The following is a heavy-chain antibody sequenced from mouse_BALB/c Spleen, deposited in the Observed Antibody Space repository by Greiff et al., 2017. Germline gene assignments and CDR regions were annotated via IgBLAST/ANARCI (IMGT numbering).Heavy chain of an antibody. Sequence: DVQLQESGGGLVKPGGSLKLSCAASGFTFSSYAMSWVRQTPEKRLEWVATISSGGSYTYYPDSVKGRFTISRDNAKNTLYLQMSSLRSEDTAMYYCAREDRYNYFDYWGQGTTLTVSS. CDR2: ISSGGSYT. J-gene: IGHJ2*01. CDR1: GFTFSSYA. V-gene: IGHV5-9-3*01. D-gene: IGHD2-14*01. CDR3: AREDRYNYFDY.